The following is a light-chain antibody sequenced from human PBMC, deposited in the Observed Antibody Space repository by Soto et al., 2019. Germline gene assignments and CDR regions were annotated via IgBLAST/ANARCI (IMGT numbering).Light chain of an antibody. CDR3: QQYQIDWT. Sequence: DIQITQSRSTLSASVGDRVSITCRASQRVNTCLAWYQQKPGKAPTLLIYDASSLQSGVPSRFSGSGSGTEFTLTISSLQPDDFATYYCQQYQIDWTLGQGTKVDIK. CDR1: QRVNTC. CDR2: DAS. V-gene: IGKV1-5*01. J-gene: IGKJ1*01.